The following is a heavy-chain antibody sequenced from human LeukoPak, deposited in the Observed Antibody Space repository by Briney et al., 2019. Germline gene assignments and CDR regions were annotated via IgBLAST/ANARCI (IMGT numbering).Heavy chain of an antibody. CDR2: IYTSGST. J-gene: IGHJ2*01. Sequence: SETLSLTCTISGGSISSYYWSWIRQPAGKGLEWIGRIYTSGSTNYNPSLKSRVTISVDTSKNQFSLKLSSVTAADTAVYYCAREGRVPAAIRGGVWYFDLWGRGTLVTVSS. V-gene: IGHV4-4*07. CDR3: AREGRVPAAIRGGVWYFDL. D-gene: IGHD2-2*01. CDR1: GGSISSYY.